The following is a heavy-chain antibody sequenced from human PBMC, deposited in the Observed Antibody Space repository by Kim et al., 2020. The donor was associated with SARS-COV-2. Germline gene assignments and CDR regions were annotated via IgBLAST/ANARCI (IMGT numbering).Heavy chain of an antibody. V-gene: IGHV1-58*02. J-gene: IGHJ4*02. CDR3: ATIFPSGSASSCFDY. CDR1: GFTFSSYA. D-gene: IGHD2-8*02. Sequence: SVKVSCKASGFTFSSYAMHWVRQAPGQGLEWMGRIIPSSGNTNYAQKFQGRVTITRDMSTSTAYMELSSLRSEDTAIYYCATIFPSGSASSCFDYWGQGTLVTVSS. CDR2: IIPSSGNT.